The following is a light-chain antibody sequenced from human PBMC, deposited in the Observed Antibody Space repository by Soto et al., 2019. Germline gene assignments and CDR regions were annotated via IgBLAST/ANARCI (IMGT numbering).Light chain of an antibody. V-gene: IGKV3-11*01. J-gene: IGKJ4*01. Sequence: PGGRATLSCRASQSVTTFLAWYQQKPGQAPRLLIYDASKRATGIPARFSGSGSGTDFTLTISSLEPEDFAVYYCQQRTNWPLTFGGGTKVEIK. CDR2: DAS. CDR3: QQRTNWPLT. CDR1: QSVTTF.